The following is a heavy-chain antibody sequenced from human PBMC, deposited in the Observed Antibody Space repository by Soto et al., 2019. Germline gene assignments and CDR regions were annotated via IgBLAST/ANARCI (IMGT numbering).Heavy chain of an antibody. D-gene: IGHD3-22*01. CDR3: AKDGPGEGTMIVVAYGMDV. V-gene: IGHV3-30*18. CDR1: GFTFSSYG. CDR2: ISYDGSNK. J-gene: IGHJ6*02. Sequence: GGSLRLSCAASGFTFSSYGMHWVRQAPGKGLEWVAVISYDGSNKYYADSVKGRFTISRDNSKNTLYLQMNSLRAEDTAVYYCAKDGPGEGTMIVVAYGMDVWGQGTTVTVSS.